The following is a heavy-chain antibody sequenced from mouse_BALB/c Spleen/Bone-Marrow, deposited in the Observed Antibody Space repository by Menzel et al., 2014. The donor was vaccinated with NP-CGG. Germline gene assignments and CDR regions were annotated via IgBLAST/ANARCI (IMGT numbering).Heavy chain of an antibody. J-gene: IGHJ3*01. V-gene: IGHV1S81*02. CDR2: INPSNGGP. D-gene: IGHD4-1*01. Sequence: VQLQQSGAELVKPGASVKLSCKASGYAFTNYYMYWVKQRPGQGLEWIGEINPSNGGPNFNEKFKSKATLTVDKSSNTAYMQLSSLTSEDSAVYYCTRARPGGFAYWGQGTLVTVSA. CDR1: GYAFTNYY. CDR3: TRARPGGFAY.